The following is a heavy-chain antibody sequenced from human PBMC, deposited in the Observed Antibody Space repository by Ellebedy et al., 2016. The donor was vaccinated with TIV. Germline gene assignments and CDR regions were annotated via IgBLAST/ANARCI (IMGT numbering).Heavy chain of an antibody. D-gene: IGHD3-10*01. CDR1: GFTFSSYA. J-gene: IGHJ6*02. CDR2: LSASGGST. CDR3: AKRVTMVREVITYYHYAMDV. Sequence: GESLKISCVGSGFTFSSYAMSWVRQAPGKGLDWVSSLSASGGSTYYADSVKGRFTISRDNSKNTLYLQMNSLRGEDTAVYYCAKRVTMVREVITYYHYAMDVWGQGTAVVVSS. V-gene: IGHV3-23*01.